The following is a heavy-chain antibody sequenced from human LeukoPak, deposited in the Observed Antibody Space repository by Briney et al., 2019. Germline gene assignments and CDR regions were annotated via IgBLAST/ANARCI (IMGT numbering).Heavy chain of an antibody. J-gene: IGHJ4*02. Sequence: GESLKISCKGSGYSFTSYWIGWVRQMPGKGLEWMGIIYPGDSDTRYSPSFQGQVTISADKSISTAYLQWSSLKASDTAMYYCASGSGNYYDSSGYLIPFDYWSQGTLVTVSS. CDR2: IYPGDSDT. CDR1: GYSFTSYW. D-gene: IGHD3-22*01. V-gene: IGHV5-51*01. CDR3: ASGSGNYYDSSGYLIPFDY.